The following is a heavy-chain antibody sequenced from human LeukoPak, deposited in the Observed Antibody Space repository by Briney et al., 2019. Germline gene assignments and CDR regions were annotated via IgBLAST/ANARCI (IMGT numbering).Heavy chain of an antibody. CDR1: GFTFSSYA. D-gene: IGHD6-13*01. J-gene: IGHJ4*02. CDR2: ISYDGSNK. Sequence: GGSLRLSCAASGFTFSSYAMHWVRQAPGKGLEWVAVISYDGSNKYYADSVKGRFTISRDNSKNTLYLQMNSLKAEDTAVYYCARGLAAGDYWGQGTLVIVSS. CDR3: ARGLAAGDY. V-gene: IGHV3-30*04.